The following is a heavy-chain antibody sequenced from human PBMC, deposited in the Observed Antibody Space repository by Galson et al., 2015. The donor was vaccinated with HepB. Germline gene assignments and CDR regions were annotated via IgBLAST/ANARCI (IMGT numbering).Heavy chain of an antibody. CDR1: GFTFSSYA. D-gene: IGHD2-15*01. J-gene: IGHJ6*03. CDR2: ISYDGSNR. CDR3: ARDGIVGPWGVLKAYYYYYMDV. V-gene: IGHV3-30-3*01. Sequence: SLRLSCAASGFTFSSYAMHWVRQAPGKGLEWVAVISYDGSNRYYADSVKGRFTISRDNSKNTLYLQMNSLRAEDTAVYYCARDGIVGPWGVLKAYYYYYMDVWGKGTTVTVSS.